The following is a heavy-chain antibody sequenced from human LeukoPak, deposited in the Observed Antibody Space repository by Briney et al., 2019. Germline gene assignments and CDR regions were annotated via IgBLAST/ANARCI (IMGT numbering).Heavy chain of an antibody. Sequence: ASVKVSCKASGYTFTGYYMHWVRQAPGQGLEWMGWINPNSADTNYAQKFQGRVTMTRDTSISTAYMELSRLKSDDTAVYYCARSYYHDSSGYFWGFDFWGQGTLVTVSS. J-gene: IGHJ4*02. CDR2: INPNSADT. D-gene: IGHD3-22*01. CDR3: ARSYYHDSSGYFWGFDF. V-gene: IGHV1-2*02. CDR1: GYTFTGYY.